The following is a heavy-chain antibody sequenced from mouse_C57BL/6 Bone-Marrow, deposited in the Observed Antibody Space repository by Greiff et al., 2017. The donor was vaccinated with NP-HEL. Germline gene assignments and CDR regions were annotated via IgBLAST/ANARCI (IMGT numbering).Heavy chain of an antibody. CDR3: ARADDYDAAWFAY. D-gene: IGHD2-4*01. CDR2: FHPYNDDT. Sequence: VQLQQSGAELVKPGASVKMSCKASGYTFTTYPIEWMKQNHGKSLEWIGNFHPYNDDTKYNEKFKGKATLNVEKYSSTVYLELSRLTSDDSAVYYCARADDYDAAWFAYWGQGTLVTVSA. J-gene: IGHJ3*01. V-gene: IGHV1-47*01. CDR1: GYTFTTYP.